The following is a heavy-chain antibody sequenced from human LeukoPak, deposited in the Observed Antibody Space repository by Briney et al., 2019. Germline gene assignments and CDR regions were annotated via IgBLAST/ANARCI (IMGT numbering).Heavy chain of an antibody. CDR1: GFTFTTFA. CDR2: ISGSGVGT. V-gene: IGHV3-23*01. D-gene: IGHD2-15*01. Sequence: GGSLRLSCAASGFTFTTFAMSWVRQAPGKGLDWVSAISGSGVGTYYADSVKGRFTISRDNSKNTLYLQMNSLRAEDTAVYYCAKDLGVRADYFDYWGQGTLVTVSS. J-gene: IGHJ4*02. CDR3: AKDLGVRADYFDY.